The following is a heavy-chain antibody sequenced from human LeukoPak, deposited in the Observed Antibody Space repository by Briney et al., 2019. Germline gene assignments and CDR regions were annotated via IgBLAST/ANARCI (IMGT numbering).Heavy chain of an antibody. J-gene: IGHJ5*02. V-gene: IGHV1-69*13. D-gene: IGHD3-22*01. CDR3: AREKDDSSGYYGFDP. Sequence: ASVKVSCKASGGTFSSYAISWVRQAPGQGLEWMGGIIPIFGTANYAQKFQGRVTITADESTSTAYMELSSLRSEDTAVYYCAREKDDSSGYYGFDPWGQETLVTVSS. CDR2: IIPIFGTA. CDR1: GGTFSSYA.